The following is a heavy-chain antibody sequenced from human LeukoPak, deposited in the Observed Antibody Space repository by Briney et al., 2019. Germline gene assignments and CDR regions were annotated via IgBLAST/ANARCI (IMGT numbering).Heavy chain of an antibody. J-gene: IGHJ4*02. CDR1: GYTFTGYY. CDR3: ARTNGGYEYN. CDR2: INPYSGDT. Sequence: ASVKVSCKASGYTFTGYYMHWVRQAPGQGLAWMGWINPYSGDTTYAQKFQGRLTLTRDTSISTAYMEVSRLESDDTAVYYCARTNGGYEYNWGQGTRVIVSS. D-gene: IGHD5-12*01. V-gene: IGHV1-2*02.